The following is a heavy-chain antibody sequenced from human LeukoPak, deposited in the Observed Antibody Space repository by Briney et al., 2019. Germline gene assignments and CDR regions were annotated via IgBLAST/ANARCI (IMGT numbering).Heavy chain of an antibody. V-gene: IGHV3-20*04. Sequence: GGSLRLSCAASGFTFDDYGMSWVRQAPGKGLEWVSGINWNGGSTGYADSVKGRFTISRDNSKNTLFLQMNSLRAEDTAVYYCARGSGSHYIYWGQGTLVTVSS. J-gene: IGHJ4*02. D-gene: IGHD3-10*01. CDR3: ARGSGSHYIY. CDR2: INWNGGST. CDR1: GFTFDDYG.